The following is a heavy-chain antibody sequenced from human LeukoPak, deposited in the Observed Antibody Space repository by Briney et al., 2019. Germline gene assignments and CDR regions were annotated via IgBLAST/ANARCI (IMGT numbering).Heavy chain of an antibody. J-gene: IGHJ4*02. Sequence: GGSLRLSCTASGFPFSTYAMSWVRQAPGKGLEWVSVISGSGGDTYYADSVKGRFTISGDNSKNSVYLQMNSLRAEDTALYYCAKGGVYGDYYFDYWGQGTLVTVSS. CDR2: ISGSGGDT. CDR3: AKGGVYGDYYFDY. D-gene: IGHD4-17*01. CDR1: GFPFSTYA. V-gene: IGHV3-23*01.